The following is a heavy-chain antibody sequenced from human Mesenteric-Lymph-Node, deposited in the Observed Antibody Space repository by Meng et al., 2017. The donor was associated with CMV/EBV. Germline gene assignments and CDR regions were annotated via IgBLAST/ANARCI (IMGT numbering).Heavy chain of an antibody. CDR1: GGSVSSGSYY. CDR3: ARQGFGMGWLQPLPFDY. CDR2: IYSGESA. Sequence: SETLSLTCTVSGGSVSSGSYYWTWIRQPPGKGLEWIGYIYSGESANYNPSLKSRVTISVDTSKNHFSLKLSSVTAADTAVYYCARQGFGMGWLQPLPFDYWGQGTLVTVSS. D-gene: IGHD5-24*01. J-gene: IGHJ4*02. V-gene: IGHV4-61*03.